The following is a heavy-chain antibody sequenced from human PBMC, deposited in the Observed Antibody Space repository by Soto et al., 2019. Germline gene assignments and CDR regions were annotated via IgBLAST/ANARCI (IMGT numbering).Heavy chain of an antibody. CDR1: SASISSSSYT. CDR3: ARLHGYCISSSCHGHYAMDV. J-gene: IGHJ6*02. V-gene: IGHV4-39*01. D-gene: IGHD2-2*01. CDR2: IYYSGIT. Sequence: SETLSLTCTVSSASISSSSYTWGWIRQPPGKGLGWIGSIYYSGITYYNPSLNSRVTVSVDTSKNQFSLKVTSVTAADTAVYYCARLHGYCISSSCHGHYAMDVWGQGTTVTAP.